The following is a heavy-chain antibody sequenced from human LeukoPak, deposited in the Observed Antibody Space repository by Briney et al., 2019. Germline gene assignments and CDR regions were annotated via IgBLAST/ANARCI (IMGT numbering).Heavy chain of an antibody. CDR3: ARPYGAISYYYYMDV. D-gene: IGHD3-16*01. J-gene: IGHJ6*03. Sequence: ASETLSLTCTVSGGSVSSRNYYWVWIRQPPGKGLEWIGTISYSGSTYYNPSLKSRVTISVDTSKIQFSLKLSSVTAADTAVYFCARPYGAISYYYYMDVWGKGTTVTVSS. V-gene: IGHV4-39*01. CDR1: GGSVSSRNYY. CDR2: ISYSGST.